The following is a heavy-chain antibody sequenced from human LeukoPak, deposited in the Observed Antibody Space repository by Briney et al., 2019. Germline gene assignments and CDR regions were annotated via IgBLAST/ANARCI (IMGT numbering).Heavy chain of an antibody. CDR2: INHSGST. CDR1: GGSFSGYY. D-gene: IGHD3-10*01. Sequence: SETLSLTCAVYGGSFSGYYWSWIRQPPGKGLEWIGEINHSGSTNYTPSLKSRVTISVDTSKNQFSLKLSSVTAADTAVYYCARGRGHVLLWFGERPYYFDYWGQGTLVTVSS. V-gene: IGHV4-34*01. J-gene: IGHJ4*02. CDR3: ARGRGHVLLWFGERPYYFDY.